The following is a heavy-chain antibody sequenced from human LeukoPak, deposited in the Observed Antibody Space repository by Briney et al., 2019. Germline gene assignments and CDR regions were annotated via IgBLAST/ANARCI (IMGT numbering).Heavy chain of an antibody. V-gene: IGHV3-15*01. CDR3: CTEFYGSANFNF. CDR1: GFSFSDAW. Sequence: PGGSLRLSCAGSGFSFSDAWMCWIRQAPGKGLEWVGHIKSNTFGGTTDYAGPVKGRFTISRDDSKNTLFLQMDSLKIEDTAVYCCCTEFYGSANFNFWGQGALVTVSS. J-gene: IGHJ4*02. CDR2: IKSNTFGGTT. D-gene: IGHD3-10*01.